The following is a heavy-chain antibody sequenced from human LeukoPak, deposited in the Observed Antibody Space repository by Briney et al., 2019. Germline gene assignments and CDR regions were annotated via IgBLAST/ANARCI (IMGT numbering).Heavy chain of an antibody. CDR1: GYSISSGYY. J-gene: IGHJ3*02. V-gene: IGHV4-38-2*02. CDR3: ASTGDPDAFDI. Sequence: PSETLSLTCSVSGYSISSGYYWGWIRQPPGKGLEWIGSIYHSGSTYYNPSLKSRVTISVDTSKNQFSLKLSSVTAADTAVYYCASTGDPDAFDIWGQGTMVTVSS. CDR2: IYHSGST. D-gene: IGHD3-16*01.